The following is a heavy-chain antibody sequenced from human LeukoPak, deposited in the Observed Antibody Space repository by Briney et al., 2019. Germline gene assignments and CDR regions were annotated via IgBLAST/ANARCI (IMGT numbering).Heavy chain of an antibody. D-gene: IGHD6-6*01. CDR2: MNPNSSNT. V-gene: IGHV1-8*01. J-gene: IGHJ4*02. CDR1: GYTFTSYD. CDR3: ARGRAARLDY. Sequence: ASMKVSCKASGYTFTSYDINWVRQATGQGLEWMGWMNPNSSNTGYAQKFQGRVTMTRNTSISTAYMELSSLRSEDTAVYYCARGRAARLDYWGQGTLVTVSS.